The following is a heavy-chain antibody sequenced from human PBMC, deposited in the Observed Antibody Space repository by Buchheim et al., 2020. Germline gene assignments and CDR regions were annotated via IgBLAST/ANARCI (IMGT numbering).Heavy chain of an antibody. Sequence: QVQLVESGGGVVQPGRSLRLSCAASGFTFSSYGMHWVRQAPGKGLEWVAVISYDGSNKYYADSVKGRFTISRDNSKNTLYLQMNSLRDEDTAVYYCAGQIWFGEFDAFDIWGQGT. V-gene: IGHV3-30*03. CDR1: GFTFSSYG. CDR2: ISYDGSNK. J-gene: IGHJ3*02. D-gene: IGHD3-10*01. CDR3: AGQIWFGEFDAFDI.